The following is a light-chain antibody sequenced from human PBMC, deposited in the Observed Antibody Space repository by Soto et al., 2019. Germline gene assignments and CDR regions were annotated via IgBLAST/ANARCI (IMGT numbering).Light chain of an antibody. J-gene: IGLJ2*01. Sequence: QSVLTQPPSVSGTPGQRVSISCSGSSSNIGSNFVYWYRQLPGAAPKLLMYSNNQRPSGVPDRFSASKSGTSASLAISGLRSEDEADYYCASWDDSLSGVLFGGGTKLTVL. CDR3: ASWDDSLSGVL. V-gene: IGLV1-47*02. CDR1: SSNIGSNF. CDR2: SNN.